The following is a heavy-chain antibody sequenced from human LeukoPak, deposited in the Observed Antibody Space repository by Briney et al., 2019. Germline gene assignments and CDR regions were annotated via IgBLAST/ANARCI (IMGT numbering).Heavy chain of an antibody. V-gene: IGHV3-11*04. D-gene: IGHD3-10*01. CDR3: ARPLMYYYGSETYFWFDP. CDR2: ISSSGNTK. CDR1: GFTFSDYY. J-gene: IGHJ5*02. Sequence: PGGSLRLSCAASGFTFSDYYMSWIRQAPGKGLEWVSYISSSGNTKYYADSVKGRFTISRDNAKNSLYLQMNSLRAEDTAVYYCARPLMYYYGSETYFWFDPWGQGTLVTVSS.